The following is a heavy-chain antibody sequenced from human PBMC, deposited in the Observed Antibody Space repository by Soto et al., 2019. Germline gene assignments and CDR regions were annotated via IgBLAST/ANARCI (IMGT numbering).Heavy chain of an antibody. CDR3: ARDYPFIAAAGRYYYGMDV. Sequence: SETLSLTCTVSGGSVSIGSYYWSWIRQPPGKGLEWIGYIYYSGSTNYNPSLKSRVTISVDTSKNQFSLKLSSVTAADTAVYYCARDYPFIAAAGRYYYGMDVWGQGTTVTVSS. D-gene: IGHD6-13*01. J-gene: IGHJ6*02. V-gene: IGHV4-61*01. CDR2: IYYSGST. CDR1: GGSVSIGSYY.